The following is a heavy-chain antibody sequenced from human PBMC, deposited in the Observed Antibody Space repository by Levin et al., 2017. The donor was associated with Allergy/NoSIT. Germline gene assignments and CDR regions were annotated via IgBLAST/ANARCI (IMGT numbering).Heavy chain of an antibody. CDR2: IKSKTDGGTT. CDR1: GFTFSNAW. J-gene: IGHJ3*02. Sequence: GGSLRLSCAASGFTFSNAWMSWVRQAPGKGLEWVGRIKSKTDGGTTDYAAPVKGRFTISRDDSKNTLYLQMNSLKTEDTAVYYCTTHSSSWYAITGAFDIWGQGTMVTVSS. V-gene: IGHV3-15*01. D-gene: IGHD6-13*01. CDR3: TTHSSSWYAITGAFDI.